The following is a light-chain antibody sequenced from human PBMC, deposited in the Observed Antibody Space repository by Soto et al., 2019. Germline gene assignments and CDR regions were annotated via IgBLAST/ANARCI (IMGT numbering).Light chain of an antibody. CDR2: AAS. V-gene: IGKV1-39*01. CDR1: QSISSY. J-gene: IGKJ3*01. CDR3: QQSHSTPRT. Sequence: DIQMTQSPSSLSASVGDRVTITCRASQSISSYINWYQQKPGKAPQLLIYAASSLQSGDPSRFSGSGSGTDFTLTISSLQPEDFATYYCQQSHSTPRTFGPGTKVDTK.